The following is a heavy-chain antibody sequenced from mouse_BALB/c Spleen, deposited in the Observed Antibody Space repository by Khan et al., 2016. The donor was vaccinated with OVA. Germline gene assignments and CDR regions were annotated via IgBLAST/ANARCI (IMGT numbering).Heavy chain of an antibody. J-gene: IGHJ4*01. CDR1: GYSFTTYT. CDR2: INPSSGYI. V-gene: IGHV1-4*02. CDR3: ASLRLRVDY. D-gene: IGHD1-2*01. Sequence: QVQLKESAAELARPGASVKMSCKASGYSFTTYTIHWVKQRPGQGLEWIGNINPSSGYIEYNQKFKDKTTLTADKSSSTAYIQLSSLTSEDSAVYYCASLRLRVDYWGQGTSVTVSS.